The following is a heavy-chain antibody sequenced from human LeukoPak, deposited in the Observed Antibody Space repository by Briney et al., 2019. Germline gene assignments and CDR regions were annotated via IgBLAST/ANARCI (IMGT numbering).Heavy chain of an antibody. CDR1: GGTFSSYA. J-gene: IGHJ4*02. Sequence: SVKVSCKASGGTFSSYAISWVRQALGQGLEWMGRIIPIFGIANYAQKFQGRVTITADKSTSTAYMELSSLRSEDTAVYYCARATVVTQLDYWGQGTLVTVSS. D-gene: IGHD4-23*01. CDR2: IIPIFGIA. CDR3: ARATVVTQLDY. V-gene: IGHV1-69*04.